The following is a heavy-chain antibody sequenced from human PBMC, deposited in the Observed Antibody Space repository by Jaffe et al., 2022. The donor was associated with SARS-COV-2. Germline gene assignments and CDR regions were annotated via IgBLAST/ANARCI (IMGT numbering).Heavy chain of an antibody. D-gene: IGHD6-13*01. CDR2: IYPGDSDT. V-gene: IGHV5-51*01. CDR1: GYSFTSYW. J-gene: IGHJ5*02. Sequence: EVQLVQSGAEVKKPGESLRISCKGSGYSFTSYWIGWVRQMPGKGLEWMGIIYPGDSDTRYSPSFQGQVTISADKSISTAYLQWSSLKASDTARYYCATSSSSLFNWFDPWGQGTLVTVSS. CDR3: ATSSSSLFNWFDP.